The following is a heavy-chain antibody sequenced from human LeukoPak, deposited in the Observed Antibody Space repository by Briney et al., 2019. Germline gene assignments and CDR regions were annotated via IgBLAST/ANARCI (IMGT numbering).Heavy chain of an antibody. V-gene: IGHV4-61*02. CDR2: IYTSGST. D-gene: IGHD2-21*01. Sequence: SQTLSLTCTVSGGSISSGTYYWSWIRQPAGKGLEWIGRIYTSGSTNYNPSLKSRVTISVDTSKNQFSLKLSSVTAADTAVYYCVRGHIGPWGQGTLVTVSS. J-gene: IGHJ5*02. CDR3: VRGHIGP. CDR1: GGSISSGTYY.